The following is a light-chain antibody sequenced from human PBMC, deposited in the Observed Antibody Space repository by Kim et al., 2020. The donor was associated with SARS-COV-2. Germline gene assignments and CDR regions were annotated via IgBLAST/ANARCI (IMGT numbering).Light chain of an antibody. Sequence: GQSLTISGTGTSSDVGAYNLVSWYQQHPGKAPKFMIHDVSQRPSGVSNRFSGSKSGNTASLTISGLQAEDEADYYCTSYTRSDTWVFGGGTQLTVL. CDR2: DVS. V-gene: IGLV2-14*03. CDR1: SSDVGAYNL. CDR3: TSYTRSDTWV. J-gene: IGLJ3*02.